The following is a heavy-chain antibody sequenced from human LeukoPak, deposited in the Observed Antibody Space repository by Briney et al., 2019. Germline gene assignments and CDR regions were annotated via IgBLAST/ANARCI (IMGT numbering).Heavy chain of an antibody. CDR3: ARGAPGSYCSGGSCPYFDY. J-gene: IGHJ4*02. D-gene: IGHD2-15*01. CDR1: GYTFTAYC. CDR2: MNPNSGNT. V-gene: IGHV1-8*02. Sequence: GASEKVSCKASGYTFTAYCIIWVRQAPAHGLEGMGWMNPNSGNTGYAQKFQGRVTMTRNTSISTAYMELGSLRSEHTAVYYRARGAPGSYCSGGSCPYFDYWGQGTLISVSS.